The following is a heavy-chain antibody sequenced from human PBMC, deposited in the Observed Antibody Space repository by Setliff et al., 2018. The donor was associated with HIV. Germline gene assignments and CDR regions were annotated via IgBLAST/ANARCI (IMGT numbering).Heavy chain of an antibody. CDR2: MSYDGSNK. CDR1: GFSFSSYG. J-gene: IGHJ6*03. V-gene: IGHV3-30*18. Sequence: GGSLRLSCAASGFSFSSYGMHWVRQAPGKGLEWVAVMSYDGSNKYYADSVKGRFTISRDNSKNTLYLQMNSLRAEDTAVYYCAKESGLYSNNNSYYYMDVWGKGATVTVSS. D-gene: IGHD4-4*01. CDR3: AKESGLYSNNNSYYYMDV.